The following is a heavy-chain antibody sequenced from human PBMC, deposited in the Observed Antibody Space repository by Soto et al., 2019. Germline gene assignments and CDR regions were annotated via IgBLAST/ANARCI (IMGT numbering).Heavy chain of an antibody. V-gene: IGHV3-33*01. Sequence: GGSVRLSCTTSRFTFSTYGMHWVRQAPGKGLEWVATIWYHGNTYYYKDSIKGRFAVSRDNSKNTVFLQMNTLRAEDTATYYCARDRGYGGPYVFVFSCLGPLVTVFS. CDR1: RFTFSTYG. CDR2: IWYHGNTY. J-gene: IGHJ4*02. CDR3: ARDRGYGGPYVFVF. D-gene: IGHD6-25*01.